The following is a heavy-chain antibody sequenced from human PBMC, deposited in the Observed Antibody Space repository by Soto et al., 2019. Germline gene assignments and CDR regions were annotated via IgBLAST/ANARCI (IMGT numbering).Heavy chain of an antibody. D-gene: IGHD3-3*01. J-gene: IGHJ4*02. CDR3: ARLLELYYFDY. V-gene: IGHV4-39*01. CDR1: RSSYY. CDR2: IYYSGST. Sequence: RSSYYWGWIRQPPGKGLEWIGSIYYSGSTYYNPSLKSRVTISVDTSKNQFSLKLSSVTAADTAVYYCARLLELYYFDYWGQGTLVTVSS.